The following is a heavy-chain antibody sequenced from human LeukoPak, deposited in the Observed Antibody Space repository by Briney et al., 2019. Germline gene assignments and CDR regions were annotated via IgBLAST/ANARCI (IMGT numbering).Heavy chain of an antibody. Sequence: PSETLSLTCTVSGGSISSSSYYWGWIRQPPGKGLEWIGEIYHSGSTNYNPSLKSRVTISVDKSKNQFSLKLSSVTAADTAVYYCARDEGAGDSYYDSSGKGYWGQGTLVTVSS. CDR2: IYHSGST. D-gene: IGHD3-22*01. CDR1: GGSISSSSYY. J-gene: IGHJ4*02. CDR3: ARDEGAGDSYYDSSGKGY. V-gene: IGHV4-39*07.